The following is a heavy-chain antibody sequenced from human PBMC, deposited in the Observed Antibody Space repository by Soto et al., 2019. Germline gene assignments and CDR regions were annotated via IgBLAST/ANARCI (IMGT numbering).Heavy chain of an antibody. CDR1: GFAFNNYG. CDR3: AREDSIIIPAVSDF. D-gene: IGHD2-2*01. J-gene: IGHJ4*02. V-gene: IGHV3-21*01. CDR2: ISKSDYT. Sequence: PAGSLRLSCTVSGFAFNNYGINWVRQAPGKGLEWVSSISKSDYTYYSDSVKGRFAISRDNAKSSVSLQMNTLRVEDTAVYYCAREDSIIIPAVSDFWGQGTLVTGSS.